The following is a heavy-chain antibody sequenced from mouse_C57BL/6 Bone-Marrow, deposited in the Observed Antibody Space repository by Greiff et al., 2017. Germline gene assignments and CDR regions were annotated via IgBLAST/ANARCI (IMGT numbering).Heavy chain of an antibody. V-gene: IGHV1-69*01. J-gene: IGHJ4*01. Sequence: VQLQQPGAELVMPGASVKLSCKASGYTFTSYWMHWVKQRPGQGLEWIGEIDPSDSYTNYNQKFKGKSTLTVDKSSSTAYMQLSSLTSEDSAVYYCARCGYYAMDYWGQGTSVTVSS. CDR1: GYTFTSYW. CDR2: IDPSDSYT. CDR3: ARCGYYAMDY.